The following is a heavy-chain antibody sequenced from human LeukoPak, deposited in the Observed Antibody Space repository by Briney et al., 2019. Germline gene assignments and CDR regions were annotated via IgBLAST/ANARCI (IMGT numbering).Heavy chain of an antibody. CDR1: GYTFTSYD. J-gene: IGHJ5*02. V-gene: IGHV1-8*01. Sequence: GASVKVSCKASGYTFTSYDINWVRQATGQGLEWMGWMNPNSGNTGYAQKFQGRVTMTRNTSIGTAYMELSRLRSDDTAVYYCARARRIAAAGTGGAWFDPWGQGTLVTVSS. CDR3: ARARRIAAAGTGGAWFDP. D-gene: IGHD6-13*01. CDR2: MNPNSGNT.